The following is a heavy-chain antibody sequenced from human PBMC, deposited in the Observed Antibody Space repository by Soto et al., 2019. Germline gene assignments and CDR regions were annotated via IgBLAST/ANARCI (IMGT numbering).Heavy chain of an antibody. CDR2: ISYDGSNQ. Sequence: QVQLVESGGGVVQPGRSLRLSCAASGFTFSSYAMHWVRQAPGKGLEWVAVISYDGSNQYYADSVKGRFTISRDNSKNTLYLQMNSLRAEDTAVYYCASLISAQHLAEIDYWGQGTLVTVSS. J-gene: IGHJ4*02. CDR1: GFTFSSYA. CDR3: ASLISAQHLAEIDY. V-gene: IGHV3-30-3*01. D-gene: IGHD6-6*01.